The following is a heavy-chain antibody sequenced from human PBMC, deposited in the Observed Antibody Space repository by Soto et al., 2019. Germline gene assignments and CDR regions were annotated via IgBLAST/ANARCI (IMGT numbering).Heavy chain of an antibody. CDR3: AKATTNGGWFNPFDS. V-gene: IGHV5-51*01. J-gene: IGHJ4*02. Sequence: GESLKISCKGSGYSFTSYWIGWVRQMPGKGLEWMGIIYPGDSDTRYSPSFQGQVTISADKSISTAYLQWSSLKASDTAMYYCAKATTNGGWFNPFDSWGQGALVTVSS. CDR1: GYSFTSYW. D-gene: IGHD6-19*01. CDR2: IYPGDSDT.